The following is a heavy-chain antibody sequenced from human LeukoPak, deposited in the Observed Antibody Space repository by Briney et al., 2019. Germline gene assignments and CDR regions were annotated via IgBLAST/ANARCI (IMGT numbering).Heavy chain of an antibody. CDR3: ASRRSRRGHSYGQEWPSYYYYMAV. Sequence: GGSLRLSCAASGFTFSSNYMSWVRQAPGKGLKWVSVIYSGGSTYYSDSVKGRFTISRDNSKNTLYLQMNSLRAEDTAAYYCASRRSRRGHSYGQEWPSYYYYMAVWGKGTTVTVSS. CDR2: IYSGGST. CDR1: GFTFSSNY. J-gene: IGHJ6*03. D-gene: IGHD5-18*01. V-gene: IGHV3-66*01.